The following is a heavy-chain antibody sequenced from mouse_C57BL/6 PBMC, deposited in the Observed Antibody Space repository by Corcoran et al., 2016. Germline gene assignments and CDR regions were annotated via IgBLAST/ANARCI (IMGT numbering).Heavy chain of an antibody. CDR2: INPNNGGT. V-gene: IGHV1-26*01. Sequence: EVQLQQSGPELVKPGASVKISCKASGYTFTDYYMNWVKQSHGKSLEWIGDINPNNGGTSYNQKLKGKATLTVDKSSSTAYMELRSLTSEDSAVYYCARRGIYGNYMWNFDYWGQGTTLTVSS. CDR3: ARRGIYGNYMWNFDY. D-gene: IGHD2-1*01. CDR1: GYTFTDYY. J-gene: IGHJ2*01.